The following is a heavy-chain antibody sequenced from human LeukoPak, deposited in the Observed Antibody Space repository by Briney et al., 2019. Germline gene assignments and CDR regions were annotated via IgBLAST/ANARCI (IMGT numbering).Heavy chain of an antibody. D-gene: IGHD3-10*01. Sequence: GGSLRLSCAASGFTFSSYWMTWVRQPPGKRLEWVANINRDGSEKNYVDSVKGRFTISRDNAKDSLYLQMNNVRGEDTAVYYCARNHYPWGQGTLVTVSS. CDR2: INRDGSEK. J-gene: IGHJ5*02. CDR1: GFTFSSYW. V-gene: IGHV3-7*01. CDR3: ARNHYP.